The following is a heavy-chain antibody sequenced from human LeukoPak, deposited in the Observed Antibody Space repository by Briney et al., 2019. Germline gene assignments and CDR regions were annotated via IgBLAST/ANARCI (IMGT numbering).Heavy chain of an antibody. J-gene: IGHJ5*02. V-gene: IGHV3-30-3*01. CDR3: ASTNYRGGTTGYNWFDP. D-gene: IGHD5-24*01. CDR2: ISYDGSSE. Sequence: GGSLRLFCAASGFTFSTYAMHWVRQAPGKGREWVAVISYDGSSEYYADSVKGRFTISRDNSKNMLYLQMNSLRAEDTAVYYCASTNYRGGTTGYNWFDPWGQGTLVTVSS. CDR1: GFTFSTYA.